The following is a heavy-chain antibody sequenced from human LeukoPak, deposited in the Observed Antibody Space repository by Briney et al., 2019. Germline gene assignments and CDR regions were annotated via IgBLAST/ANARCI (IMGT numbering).Heavy chain of an antibody. Sequence: GGSLRLPCAASGFTFSSYAMSWVRQAPGKGLGWVSAISGSGGSTYYADSVKGRFTISRDNSKNTLYLQMNSLRAEDTAVYYCAKLESPRQLLSISPFDYWCQGTLVTVSS. CDR2: ISGSGGST. CDR3: AKLESPRQLLSISPFDY. J-gene: IGHJ4*02. D-gene: IGHD2-2*01. CDR1: GFTFSSYA. V-gene: IGHV3-23*01.